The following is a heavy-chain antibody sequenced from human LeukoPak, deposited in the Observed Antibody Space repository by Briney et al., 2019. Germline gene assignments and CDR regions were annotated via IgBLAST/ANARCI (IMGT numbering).Heavy chain of an antibody. J-gene: IGHJ4*02. CDR3: AKDRLVRGNSGFDY. Sequence: GASLRLSCAASGVTFSSYAMSWVRQAPGKGLEWVSAISGSGGSTYYADSVKGRFTISRDNSKNTLYLQMNSLRAEDTAVYYCAKDRLVRGNSGFDYWGQGTLVTVSS. V-gene: IGHV3-23*01. D-gene: IGHD4-23*01. CDR1: GVTFSSYA. CDR2: ISGSGGST.